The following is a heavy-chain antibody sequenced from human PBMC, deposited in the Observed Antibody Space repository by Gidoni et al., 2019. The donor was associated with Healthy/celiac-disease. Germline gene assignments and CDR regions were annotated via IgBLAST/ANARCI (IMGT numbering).Heavy chain of an antibody. Sequence: QLQLQASGPGLVKPSATLSLTCTVSGGSISSSLYSWGWIRQPPGKGLEWIGSIYYSGSTYDNPSLKSRGTISVDTSKNQFSLKLSSVTAADTAVYYCARQTPAYDFWSGYQGGAFDIWGQGTMVTVSS. V-gene: IGHV4-39*01. CDR1: GGSISSSLYS. J-gene: IGHJ3*02. D-gene: IGHD3-3*01. CDR3: ARQTPAYDFWSGYQGGAFDI. CDR2: IYYSGST.